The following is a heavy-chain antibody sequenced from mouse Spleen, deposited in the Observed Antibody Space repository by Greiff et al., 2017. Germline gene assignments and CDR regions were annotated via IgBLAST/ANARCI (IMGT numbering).Heavy chain of an antibody. CDR3: ARHGSYDYDGWYFDV. CDR1: GFSLTSYG. D-gene: IGHD2-4*01. J-gene: IGHJ1*01. CDR2: IWSDGST. Sequence: QVQLQQSGPGLVAPSQSLSITCTISGFSLTSYGVHWVRQPPGKGLEWLVVIWSDGSTTYNSALKSRLSISKDNSKSQVFLKMNSLQTDDTAMYYCARHGSYDYDGWYFDVWGAGTTVTVSS. V-gene: IGHV2-6-1*01.